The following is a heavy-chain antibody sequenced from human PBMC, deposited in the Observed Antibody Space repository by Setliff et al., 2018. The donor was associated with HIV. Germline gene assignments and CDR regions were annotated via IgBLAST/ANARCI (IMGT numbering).Heavy chain of an antibody. J-gene: IGHJ4*02. V-gene: IGHV3-7*03. Sequence: GGSLRLSCAASGFTFSNAWMSWVRQAPGKGLEWVANIKQDESEEWYADSVKGRFTISRDNTKNSLYLQINSLSAEDTAVYYCAREAYRLPWIDNWGQGTLVTVSS. CDR2: IKQDESEE. CDR3: AREAYRLPWIDN. CDR1: GFTFSNAW. D-gene: IGHD1-1*01.